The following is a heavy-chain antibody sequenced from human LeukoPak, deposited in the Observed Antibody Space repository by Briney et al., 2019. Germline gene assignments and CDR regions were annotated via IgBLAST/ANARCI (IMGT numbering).Heavy chain of an antibody. CDR2: INHSGST. CDR3: AREWDFNWFDP. V-gene: IGHV4-34*01. Sequence: SETLSLTCAVYGGSFSGYYWSWIRQPPGKGLEWIGEINHSGSTNYNPSLKSRVTISVDTSKNQFSLKLSSVTAADTAVYYCAREWDFNWFDPWGQGTLVTVSS. CDR1: GGSFSGYY. D-gene: IGHD1-26*01. J-gene: IGHJ5*02.